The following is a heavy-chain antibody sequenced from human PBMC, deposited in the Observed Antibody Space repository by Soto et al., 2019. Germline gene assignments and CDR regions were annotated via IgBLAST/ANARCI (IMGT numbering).Heavy chain of an antibody. V-gene: IGHV3-30*03. CDR1: GFSYSSYD. CDR3: PSPPMTTMS. D-gene: IGHD4-4*01. Sequence: QVQLVESRGGVVQPGRSLRLSCAASGFSYSSYDMHWVRQAPGKGLEWVAVISYDGSNKYYADSVKGRFTISRDNSKNTLYLQMNSLRAEDTAVYYCPSPPMTTMSWGQGTLVTVPS. CDR2: ISYDGSNK. J-gene: IGHJ5*02.